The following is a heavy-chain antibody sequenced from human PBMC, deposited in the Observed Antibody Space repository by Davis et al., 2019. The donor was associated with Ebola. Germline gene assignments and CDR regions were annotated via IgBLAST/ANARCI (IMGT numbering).Heavy chain of an antibody. CDR2: INPSGNT. Sequence: MPSETLSLTCAVYGGSFSDYFWSWIRQPPGKGLEWIGEINPSGNTNYNPSLKSRVTISLDTSKNQFSLKLSSVTAADTAVYYCARRDLVITYGMGVWGQGTTVTVSS. J-gene: IGHJ6*02. CDR3: ARRDLVITYGMGV. CDR1: GGSFSDYF. D-gene: IGHD3-3*01. V-gene: IGHV4-34*01.